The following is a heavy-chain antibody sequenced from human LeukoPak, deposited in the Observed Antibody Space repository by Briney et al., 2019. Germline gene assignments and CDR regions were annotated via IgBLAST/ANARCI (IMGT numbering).Heavy chain of an antibody. CDR2: IYPGDSDT. CDR1: GYSFTSYW. D-gene: IGHD2-2*01. Sequence: GESLKISCKGSGYSFTSYWIDWVRQMPGKGLEWMGIIYPGDSDTRYSPSFQGQVTISADKSISTAYLQWSSLKASDTAMYYCARRERYCSSTSCNDFDYWGQGTLVTVSS. J-gene: IGHJ4*02. CDR3: ARRERYCSSTSCNDFDY. V-gene: IGHV5-51*01.